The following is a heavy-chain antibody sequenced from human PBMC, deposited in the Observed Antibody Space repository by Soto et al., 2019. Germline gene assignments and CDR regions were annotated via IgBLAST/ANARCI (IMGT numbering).Heavy chain of an antibody. Sequence: EVQLVESGGGLVQPGGSLRLSCAASGFTVSSNYMSWVRQAPGKGLEWVSVIYSGGSTYYADSVKGRFTISRDNSKNTLYLQMNSLRAEDTAVYYCARASRKYYDFWGGYHEDYGGQGTLVTVSS. D-gene: IGHD3-3*01. J-gene: IGHJ4*02. V-gene: IGHV3-66*01. CDR1: GFTVSSNY. CDR2: IYSGGST. CDR3: ARASRKYYDFWGGYHEDY.